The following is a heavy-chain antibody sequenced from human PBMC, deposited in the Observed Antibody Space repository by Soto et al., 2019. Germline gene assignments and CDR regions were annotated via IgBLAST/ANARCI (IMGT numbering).Heavy chain of an antibody. Sequence: PGESLKISCKGSGYSFTSHWISWVRQMPGKGLEWMGMIEPSDSYTNYSPSFQGHVTISADKSIGTAYLQWSSLKASDTAMYYCARRRGRYYYDSSGYYSYNYYYYGMDVWGQGTTVTVSS. V-gene: IGHV5-10-1*01. J-gene: IGHJ6*02. CDR2: IEPSDSYT. CDR1: GYSFTSHW. D-gene: IGHD3-22*01. CDR3: ARRRGRYYYDSSGYYSYNYYYYGMDV.